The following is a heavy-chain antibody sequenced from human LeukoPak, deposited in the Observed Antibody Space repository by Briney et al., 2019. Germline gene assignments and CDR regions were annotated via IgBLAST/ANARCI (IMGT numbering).Heavy chain of an antibody. CDR1: GFTFSDYY. Sequence: GGSLRLSCAASGFTFSDYYMTWIRQAPGKGLEWVANIKQDGSEKYYVDSVKGRFTISRDNAKNSLYLQMNSLRAEDTAVYYCARGVIVVAPFDYWGQGTLVTVSS. CDR3: ARGVIVVAPFDY. D-gene: IGHD3-22*01. J-gene: IGHJ4*02. CDR2: IKQDGSEK. V-gene: IGHV3-7*01.